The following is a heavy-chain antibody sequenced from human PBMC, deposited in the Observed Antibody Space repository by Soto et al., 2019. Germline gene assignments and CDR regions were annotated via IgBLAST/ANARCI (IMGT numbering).Heavy chain of an antibody. V-gene: IGHV4-59*01. J-gene: IGHJ4*02. CDR1: GGSISSYY. Sequence: PSATLSLTCTVSGGSISSYYWSWIRQPPGKGLEWIGYIYFRGTTNYNPSLKSRVTMSADTSKSQFSLKLNSVTAADTAVYYCARMNYYDTSGYPFDYWGQGMMVTVS. D-gene: IGHD3-22*01. CDR3: ARMNYYDTSGYPFDY. CDR2: IYFRGTT.